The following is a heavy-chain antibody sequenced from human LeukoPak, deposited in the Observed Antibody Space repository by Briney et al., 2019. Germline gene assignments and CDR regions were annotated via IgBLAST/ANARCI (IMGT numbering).Heavy chain of an antibody. Sequence: TGGSLRLSCAASGFTFSSYGMHWVRQAPGKGLEWVAVISYGGSNKYYADSVKGRFTISRDNAKNSLYLQMNSLRAEDTAVYYCARDGASLGAQFDYWGQGTLVTVSS. CDR3: ARDGASLGAQFDY. CDR1: GFTFSSYG. V-gene: IGHV3-30*03. J-gene: IGHJ4*02. D-gene: IGHD1-26*01. CDR2: ISYGGSNK.